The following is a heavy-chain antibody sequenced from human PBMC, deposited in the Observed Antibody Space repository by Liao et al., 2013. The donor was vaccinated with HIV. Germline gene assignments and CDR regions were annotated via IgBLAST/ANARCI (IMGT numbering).Heavy chain of an antibody. CDR2: IYYSGSA. V-gene: IGHV4-34*11. J-gene: IGHJ6*03. CDR1: GETLGGFF. CDR3: ATHPYFDWLLSYPGYMDV. D-gene: IGHD3-9*01. Sequence: QVQLHQWGAGLLKPSQTLSLTCAVDGETLGGFFWSWIRQSPGKGLEWIGYIYYSGSAYYNPSLKSRVTISVDTSKNQFSLKLSSVTAADTAVYYCATHPYFDWLLSYPGYMDVWDKGTTVTVSS.